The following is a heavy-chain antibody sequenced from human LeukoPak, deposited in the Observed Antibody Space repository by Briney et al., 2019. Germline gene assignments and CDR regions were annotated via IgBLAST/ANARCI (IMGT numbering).Heavy chain of an antibody. CDR3: AKDTSRGGYNPFDY. Sequence: HPGGSLRLSCAASGFTFDDYAMHWVRQAPGKGLEWVSLNSGDGGTTYYADSDSVKGRFTISRDNSKNSLYLQMNSLRIEDTALYYCAKDTSRGGYNPFDYWGQGTLVTVSS. CDR1: GFTFDDYA. V-gene: IGHV3-43*02. D-gene: IGHD5-24*01. J-gene: IGHJ4*02. CDR2: NSGDGGTT.